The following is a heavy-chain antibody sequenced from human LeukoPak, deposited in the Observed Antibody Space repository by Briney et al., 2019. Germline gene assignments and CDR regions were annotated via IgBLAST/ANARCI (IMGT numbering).Heavy chain of an antibody. CDR2: IKQDGSEN. J-gene: IGHJ5*02. D-gene: IGHD5-18*01. CDR1: GFTFSSYW. Sequence: GGSLRLSCVASGFTFSSYWMSWVRQAPGKGLEWVANIKQDGSENFYVDSVKGRFTISRDNAKNSLYLQMNSLRAEDTAVYYCARDSTGYGYEEWSWGQGTLVTVSS. V-gene: IGHV3-7*01. CDR3: ARDSTGYGYEEWS.